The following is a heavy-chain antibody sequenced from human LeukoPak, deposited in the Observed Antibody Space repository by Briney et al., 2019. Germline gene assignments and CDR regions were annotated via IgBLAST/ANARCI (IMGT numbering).Heavy chain of an antibody. D-gene: IGHD5-18*01. CDR3: ARGKRRGYSYGDYYFDH. CDR2: IYSGGSA. CDR1: GFTFSSYS. Sequence: PGGSLRLSCAASGFTFSSYSMSWVRQAPGKGLEWVSVIYSGGSAYYADSVNGRFTISKDNSKNTLYLQMNSLGAEDTAVYYCARGKRRGYSYGDYYFDHWGQGTLVTVSS. J-gene: IGHJ4*02. V-gene: IGHV3-53*01.